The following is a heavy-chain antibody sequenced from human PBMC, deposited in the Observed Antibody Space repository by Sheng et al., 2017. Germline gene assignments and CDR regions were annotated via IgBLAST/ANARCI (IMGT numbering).Heavy chain of an antibody. V-gene: IGHV1-18*01. CDR2: ISAYNGNT. CDR3: ARDLHDSSGFSLDDAFDI. D-gene: IGHD3-22*01. J-gene: IGHJ3*02. CDR1: GYTFTSYG. Sequence: GAEVKKPGASVKVSCKASGYTFTSYGISWVRQAPGQGLEWMGWISAYNGNTNYAQKLQGRVTMTTDTSTSTAYMELRSLRSDDTAVYYCARDLHDSSGFSLDDAFDIWGQGTMVTVSS.